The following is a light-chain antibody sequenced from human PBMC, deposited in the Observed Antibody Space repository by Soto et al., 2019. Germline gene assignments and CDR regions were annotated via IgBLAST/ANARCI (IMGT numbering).Light chain of an antibody. Sequence: QSALTQPASVSGSPEQSITISCTGTSSDVGVYNLVSWYQQHPGKAPRLIIYEGSKRPSGSSHRFSGSKSDNTASLTISGLRAEDEAHYHCCSYTGSRTFVFGGGTKLTVL. CDR2: EGS. V-gene: IGLV2-23*01. CDR3: CSYTGSRTFV. J-gene: IGLJ2*01. CDR1: SSDVGVYNL.